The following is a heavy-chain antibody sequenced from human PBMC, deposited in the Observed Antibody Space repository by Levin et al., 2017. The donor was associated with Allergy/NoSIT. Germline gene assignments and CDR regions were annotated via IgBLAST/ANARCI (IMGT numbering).Heavy chain of an antibody. Sequence: HGESLKISCAATGFTFRDYWMTWVRQTPGRGLEWVANIDQDGSQKYYVDSVKGRFTISRDNAKNSVDLQMNYLRDDDTAVYYCARKLRGSSAYDAFDVWGHGTMVTFSS. V-gene: IGHV3-7*03. CDR1: GFTFRDYW. J-gene: IGHJ3*01. D-gene: IGHD5-12*01. CDR3: ARKLRGSSAYDAFDV. CDR2: IDQDGSQK.